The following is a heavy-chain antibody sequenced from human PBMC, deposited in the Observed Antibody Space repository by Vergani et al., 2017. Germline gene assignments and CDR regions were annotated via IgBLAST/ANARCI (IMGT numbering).Heavy chain of an antibody. J-gene: IGHJ4*02. D-gene: IGHD1-26*01. V-gene: IGHV3-15*01. Sequence: VQLVESGGGVVQPGGSLRLSCAASGFTFSNAWMSWVRQAPGKGLEWVGRIKSKTDGGTTDYAAPVKGRFTISREDSKNTLYLQMNSLRAEDTAVYYWAKERDGSYFLGGGWAYWGQGTLVTVSS. CDR2: IKSKTDGGTT. CDR1: GFTFSNAW. CDR3: AKERDGSYFLGGGWAY.